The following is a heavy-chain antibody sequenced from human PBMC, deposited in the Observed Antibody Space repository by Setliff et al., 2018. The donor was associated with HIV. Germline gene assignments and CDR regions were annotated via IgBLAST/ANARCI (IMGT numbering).Heavy chain of an antibody. D-gene: IGHD1-7*01. Sequence: ASVKVSCKASGYTFDSYGISWVRQAPGQGLEWMGWITDYNGNTNYAQKLQGRVTMTTDTSTSTAYMELRSLRSDDTAVYYCARYSNRNFEEHFDYWGQGTLVTVSS. CDR1: GYTFDSYG. V-gene: IGHV1-18*01. CDR3: ARYSNRNFEEHFDY. CDR2: ITDYNGNT. J-gene: IGHJ4*02.